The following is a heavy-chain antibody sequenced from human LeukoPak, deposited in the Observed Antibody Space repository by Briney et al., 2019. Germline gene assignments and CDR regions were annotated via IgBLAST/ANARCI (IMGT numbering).Heavy chain of an antibody. CDR3: AGSSGWFYNWFDP. Sequence: PSQTLSLTCTVSGGSISSGDYYWSWIRQPPGKGLEWIGYIYYSGGTYYNPSLKSRVTISVDTSKNQFSLKLSSVTAADTAVYYCAGSSGWFYNWFDPWGQGTLVTVSS. CDR1: GGSISSGDYY. V-gene: IGHV4-30-4*08. J-gene: IGHJ5*02. D-gene: IGHD6-19*01. CDR2: IYYSGGT.